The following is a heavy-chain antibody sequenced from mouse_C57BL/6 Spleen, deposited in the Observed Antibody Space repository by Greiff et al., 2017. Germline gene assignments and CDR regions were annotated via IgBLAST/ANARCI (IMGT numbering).Heavy chain of an antibody. J-gene: IGHJ4*01. CDR2: IHPNSGST. CDR1: GYTFTSYW. Sequence: VQLQQPGAELVKPGASVKLSCKASGYTFTSYWMHWVKQRPGQGLEWIGMIHPNSGSTNYNEKFKSKATLTVDKSSSTAYMQLSSLTSEDSAVYYCARLDYDYDGYAMDYWGQGTSVTVSS. CDR3: ARLDYDYDGYAMDY. D-gene: IGHD2-4*01. V-gene: IGHV1-64*01.